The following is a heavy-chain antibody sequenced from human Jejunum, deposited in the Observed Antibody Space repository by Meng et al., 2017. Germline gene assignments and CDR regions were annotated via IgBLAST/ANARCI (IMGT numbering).Heavy chain of an antibody. CDR3: ARGGFFEAAAANLIDS. CDR1: GGSVSSGNYY. D-gene: IGHD6-13*01. CDR2: IYYSGST. V-gene: IGHV4-61*01. J-gene: IGHJ4*02. Sequence: QGALEESGPGLGRPSETLSLTCTVSGGSVSSGNYYWSWIRQPPGKGLEWIGYIYYSGSTNYNPSLKSRVTISVDTSKNQFSLKLSSVTAADTAVYYCARGGFFEAAAANLIDSWGQGTLVTVSS.